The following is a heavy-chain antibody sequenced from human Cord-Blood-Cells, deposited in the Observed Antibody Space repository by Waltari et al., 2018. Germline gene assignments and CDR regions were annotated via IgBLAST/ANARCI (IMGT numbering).Heavy chain of an antibody. CDR3: ARGGSFPDNYFDY. J-gene: IGHJ4*02. Sequence: QVQLVESGGGVVQPGRSLRLSCAASGFTSSSYAMHWVRQAPGKGLEWVAVISYDGSNKYYADSVKGRFTISRDNSKNTLYLQMNSLRAEDTAVYYCARGGSFPDNYFDYWGQGTLVTVSS. V-gene: IGHV3-30-3*01. CDR1: GFTSSSYA. CDR2: ISYDGSNK.